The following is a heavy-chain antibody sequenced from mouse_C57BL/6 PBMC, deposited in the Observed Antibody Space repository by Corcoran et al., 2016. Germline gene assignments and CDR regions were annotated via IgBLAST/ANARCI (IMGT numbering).Heavy chain of an antibody. CDR3: ARTKALLGGFDY. CDR1: GYTFTDYY. V-gene: IGHV1-26*01. D-gene: IGHD3-2*02. J-gene: IGHJ2*01. Sequence: EVQLQQSGPELVKPGASVKISCKASGYTFTDYYMNWVKQSHGKSLEWIGDINPNNGGTSYNQKFKGKATLTVDKSYSTAYMELRSLTSEDSAVYYCARTKALLGGFDYWGQGTTLTVSS. CDR2: INPNNGGT.